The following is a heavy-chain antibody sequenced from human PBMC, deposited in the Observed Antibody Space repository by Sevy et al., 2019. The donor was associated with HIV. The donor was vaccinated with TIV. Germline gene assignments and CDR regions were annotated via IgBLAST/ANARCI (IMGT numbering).Heavy chain of an antibody. V-gene: IGHV3-23*01. CDR2: ISGSGGST. Sequence: GGSLRLSYAASGFTFSSYAMSWVRQAPGKGLEWVSAISGSGGSTYYADSVKGRFTISRDNSKNTLYLQMNSLRAEDTAVYYCAKDRADGYCSGGSCYQPNWFDPWGQGTLVTVSS. J-gene: IGHJ5*02. D-gene: IGHD2-15*01. CDR1: GFTFSSYA. CDR3: AKDRADGYCSGGSCYQPNWFDP.